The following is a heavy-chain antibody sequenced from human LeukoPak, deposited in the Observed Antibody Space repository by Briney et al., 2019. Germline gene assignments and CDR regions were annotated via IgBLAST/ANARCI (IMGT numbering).Heavy chain of an antibody. Sequence: GGSLRLSCAASGFTFSSYWMHWVRQAPGKGLVWVSRTNTDGSDTNYADSVKGRFTISRDNAKNTLYLQMNSLRAEDTAVYYCAKDLYYDSSGSGDYWGQGTLVTVSS. CDR2: TNTDGSDT. D-gene: IGHD3-22*01. V-gene: IGHV3-74*01. CDR3: AKDLYYDSSGSGDY. J-gene: IGHJ4*02. CDR1: GFTFSSYW.